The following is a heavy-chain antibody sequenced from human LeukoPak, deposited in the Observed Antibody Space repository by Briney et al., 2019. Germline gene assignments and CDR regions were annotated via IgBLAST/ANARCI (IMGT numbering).Heavy chain of an antibody. CDR1: GYTFTSYD. D-gene: IGHD3-22*01. CDR3: ARDPNLLRELAFDI. J-gene: IGHJ3*02. V-gene: IGHV1-69*05. CDR2: IIPIFGTA. Sequence: SVKVSCKASGYTFTSYDINWVRQAPGQGLEWMGGIIPIFGTANYAQKFQGRVTITTDESTSTAYMELSSLRSEDTAVYYCARDPNLLRELAFDIWGQGTMVTVSS.